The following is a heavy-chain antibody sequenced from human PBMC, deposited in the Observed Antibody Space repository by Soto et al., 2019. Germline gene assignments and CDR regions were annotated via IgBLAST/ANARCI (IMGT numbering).Heavy chain of an antibody. Sequence: QVQLVQSGADVKKPGSSVKVSCKASGGTFSSYAITWVRQAPGQGLEWMGGIIPIFRRTKYAQKFRDRVTISADESTRTVYIDLSSLVSEYTAVYFCALVPSARAGIPIFGVNSPGFGRDVWGQVTSVTVSS. CDR2: IIPIFRRT. J-gene: IGHJ6*02. CDR1: GGTFSSYA. D-gene: IGHD3-3*02. CDR3: ALVPSARAGIPIFGVNSPGFGRDV. V-gene: IGHV1-69*01.